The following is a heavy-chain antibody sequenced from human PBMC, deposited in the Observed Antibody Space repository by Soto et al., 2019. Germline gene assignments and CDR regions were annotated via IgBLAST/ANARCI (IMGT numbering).Heavy chain of an antibody. D-gene: IGHD3-16*01. Sequence: EVQLVESGGALVQPGGSLRLSCAASGFTFSSYWMHWVRQVPGEGLVWVSHIKTDGSSTSYADSVKGRFTISRDNAKNTMYLQMNNLGAEDTAVYYCARVGVGHYEFDYWGQGTLVTVSS. V-gene: IGHV3-74*01. CDR3: ARVGVGHYEFDY. CDR2: IKTDGSST. J-gene: IGHJ4*02. CDR1: GFTFSSYW.